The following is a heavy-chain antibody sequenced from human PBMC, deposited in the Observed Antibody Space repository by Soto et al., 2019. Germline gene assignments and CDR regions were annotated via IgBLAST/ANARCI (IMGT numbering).Heavy chain of an antibody. J-gene: IGHJ6*02. CDR3: ARDGTYYDFWSGLNYYYYGMDV. Sequence: GGSLRLSCAASGFTFSDYYMSWIRQAPGKGLEWVSYISSSGSTIYYADSVKGRFTISRDNAKNSLYLQMNSLRAEDTAVYYCARDGTYYDFWSGLNYYYYGMDVWGQGTTVTVSS. V-gene: IGHV3-11*01. CDR1: GFTFSDYY. D-gene: IGHD3-3*01. CDR2: ISSSGSTI.